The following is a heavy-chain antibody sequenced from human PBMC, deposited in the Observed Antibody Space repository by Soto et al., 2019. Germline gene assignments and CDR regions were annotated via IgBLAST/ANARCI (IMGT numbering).Heavy chain of an antibody. Sequence: QVQLQESGPGLVMPSGTLSLTCAVSGASIISSDWWNWVRQPPGKGLEWIGEMSNSGTTIYNPSLKGRVTISVDVSKNHCSLNLTSVTAADTAVYYCARDVKAPKDAWAFDYWVRGTLVTVSS. J-gene: IGHJ4*02. CDR2: MSNSGTT. V-gene: IGHV4-4*02. CDR3: ARDVKAPKDAWAFDY. D-gene: IGHD3-16*01. CDR1: GASIISSDW.